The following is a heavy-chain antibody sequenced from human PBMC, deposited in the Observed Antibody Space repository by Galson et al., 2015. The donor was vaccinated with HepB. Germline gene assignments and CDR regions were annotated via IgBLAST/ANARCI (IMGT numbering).Heavy chain of an antibody. CDR3: ARGLDVELLRFDP. CDR1: GYTFTSYD. Sequence: SVKVSCKASGYTFTSYDINWVRQATGQGLEWMGWMNPNSGNTGYAQKFQGRVTMTRNTSISTAYMELSSLRSEDTAVYYCARGLDVELLRFDPWGQGTLVTVSS. D-gene: IGHD2-15*01. J-gene: IGHJ5*02. CDR2: MNPNSGNT. V-gene: IGHV1-8*01.